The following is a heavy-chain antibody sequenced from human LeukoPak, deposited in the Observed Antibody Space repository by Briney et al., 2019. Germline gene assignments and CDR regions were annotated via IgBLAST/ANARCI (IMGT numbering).Heavy chain of an antibody. CDR3: ARLGIAAAPHS. J-gene: IGHJ4*02. CDR1: GYIFTGYY. Sequence: RASVKVSCKASGYIFTGYYMHWVRQAPGQGLEWMGWINPNSGGTNYAQKFQGRATMTRDTSISTAYMELSRLRSDDTAVYYCARLGIAAAPHSWGQGTLVTVSS. V-gene: IGHV1-2*02. CDR2: INPNSGGT. D-gene: IGHD6-13*01.